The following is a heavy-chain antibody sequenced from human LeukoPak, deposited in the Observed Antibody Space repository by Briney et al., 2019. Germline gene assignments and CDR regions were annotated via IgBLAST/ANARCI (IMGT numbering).Heavy chain of an antibody. CDR3: ARGRSVAAPLYDI. V-gene: IGHV4-59*01. J-gene: IGHJ3*02. CDR1: GVSINNYH. CDR2: VDYIGST. D-gene: IGHD6-19*01. Sequence: SETLSLTCVVSGVSINNYHWTWIRQPPGKGLEWIGYVDYIGSTNNNPSLESRVNISVDTSKNQFSLKLTSVTAADTAVYYCARGRSVAAPLYDIWGPGTMVTVSS.